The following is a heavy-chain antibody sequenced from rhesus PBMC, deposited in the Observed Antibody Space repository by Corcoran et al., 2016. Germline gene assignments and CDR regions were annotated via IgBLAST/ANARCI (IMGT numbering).Heavy chain of an antibody. J-gene: IGHJ4*01. V-gene: IGHV3-201*01. CDR3: AAEGDYGSSFDY. D-gene: IGHD4-29*01. CDR2: ISWGGGNT. Sequence: EVQLVESGGGVVQPGGSLRLSCAASGFTFDDYAIHWVRQAPGKGLEWVSGISWGGGNTYYADSVKCQFTISRDNAKNSLYLQMGSLRAEDTALYYCAAEGDYGSSFDYWGQGVLVTVSS. CDR1: GFTFDDYA.